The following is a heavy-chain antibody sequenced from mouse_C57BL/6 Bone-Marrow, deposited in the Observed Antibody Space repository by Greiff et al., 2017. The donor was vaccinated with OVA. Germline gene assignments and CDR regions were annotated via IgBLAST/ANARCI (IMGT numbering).Heavy chain of an antibody. V-gene: IGHV7-3*01. J-gene: IGHJ1*03. CDR1: GFTFTDYY. CDR3: ASLYGSSYPYWYCDV. CDR2: IRNKANGYTT. D-gene: IGHD1-1*01. Sequence: EVQLVESGGGLVQPGGSLSLSCAASGFTFTDYYMSWVRQPPGKALEWLGFIRNKANGYTTEYSASVKGRFTISRDNSQSILYLQMNALRAEDSATYYCASLYGSSYPYWYCDVWGTGTTGTVSS.